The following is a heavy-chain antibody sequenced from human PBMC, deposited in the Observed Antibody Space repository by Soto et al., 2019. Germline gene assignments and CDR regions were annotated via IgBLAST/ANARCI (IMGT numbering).Heavy chain of an antibody. Sequence: QVQLVQSGAEEKKPGASVKVSCKASGYTFTGYAMHWVRQAPGQRLEWMGWINAGNGNTKYSQKFQGGVTITRETSASTAYMELSSLRSEDTAVFYCARAVAVPADFDYWGQGTLVTVSS. V-gene: IGHV1-3*05. CDR1: GYTFTGYA. D-gene: IGHD6-19*01. CDR3: ARAVAVPADFDY. CDR2: INAGNGNT. J-gene: IGHJ4*02.